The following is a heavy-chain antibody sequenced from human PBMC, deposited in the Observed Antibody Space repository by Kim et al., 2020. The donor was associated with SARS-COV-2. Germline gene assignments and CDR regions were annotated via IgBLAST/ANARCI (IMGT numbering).Heavy chain of an antibody. Sequence: GGSLRLSCSVSGFIFSRYWMHWVRQAPGKGLVWVSRINGEGSSAGYADSVRGRFTISRDNAKNMLYLQMNSLRAEDTAVYYCARDGTAGDFDYWGPGTLITVSS. J-gene: IGHJ4*02. V-gene: IGHV3-74*01. CDR2: INGEGSSA. CDR3: ARDGTAGDFDY. CDR1: GFIFSRYW. D-gene: IGHD1-1*01.